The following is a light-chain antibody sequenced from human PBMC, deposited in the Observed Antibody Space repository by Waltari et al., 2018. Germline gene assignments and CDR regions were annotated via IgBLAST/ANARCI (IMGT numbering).Light chain of an antibody. V-gene: IGLV2-14*01. CDR3: SSYASTNSHV. Sequence: QSALTQPASVSGSPGQSISISCTGTSSDVGGYNYVSWYPQHPGKAPKLVIFEVYNRPSGVSGRFAGSKSGNPASLTISGLQADDESDYYCSSYASTNSHVFGTGTRVTVL. CDR2: EVY. J-gene: IGLJ1*01. CDR1: SSDVGGYNY.